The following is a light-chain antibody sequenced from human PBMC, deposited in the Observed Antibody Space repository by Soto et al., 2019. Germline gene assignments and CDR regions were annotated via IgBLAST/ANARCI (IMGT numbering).Light chain of an antibody. Sequence: DIQMTQSPSTLSASVGDRVTITCRASQSIGSWLAWYQQNPGKAPKVLIYKASSLESGVPSRFSGSGSGTEFTLTISSLQPDDFATYYCQQYNSYPYTFGQGTKLEIK. J-gene: IGKJ2*01. CDR3: QQYNSYPYT. CDR1: QSIGSW. V-gene: IGKV1-5*03. CDR2: KAS.